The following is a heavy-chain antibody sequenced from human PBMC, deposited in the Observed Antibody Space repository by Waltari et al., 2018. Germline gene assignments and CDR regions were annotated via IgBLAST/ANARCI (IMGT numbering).Heavy chain of an antibody. CDR3: ARGIGSSTGYYYGMDV. V-gene: IGHV1-3*01. J-gene: IGHJ6*02. Sequence: QVQLVQSGAEVKKPGASVKVSCKASGYTFTSYAMHWVRQAPGQRLEWMGWINAGNGNTKYSQKFQGRVTITRDTSASTAYMELSSLRSEDTAVYYCARGIGSSTGYYYGMDVWGQGTTVTVSS. D-gene: IGHD6-6*01. CDR2: INAGNGNT. CDR1: GYTFTSYA.